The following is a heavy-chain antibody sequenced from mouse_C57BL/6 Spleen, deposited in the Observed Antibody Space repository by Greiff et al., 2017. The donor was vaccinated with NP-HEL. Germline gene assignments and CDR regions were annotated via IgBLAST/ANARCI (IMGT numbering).Heavy chain of an antibody. J-gene: IGHJ2*01. D-gene: IGHD2-3*01. Sequence: VQLQQSGAELARPGASVKLSCKASGYTFTSYGISWVKQRTGQGLEWIGEIYPRSGNTYYNEKFKGKATLTADKSSSTAYMELRSLTSEVSAVYFCARARYDGYFYYFDYWGQGTTLTVSS. CDR1: GYTFTSYG. CDR2: IYPRSGNT. V-gene: IGHV1-81*01. CDR3: ARARYDGYFYYFDY.